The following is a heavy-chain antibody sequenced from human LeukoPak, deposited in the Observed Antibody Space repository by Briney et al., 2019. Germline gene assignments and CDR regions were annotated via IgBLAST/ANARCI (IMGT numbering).Heavy chain of an antibody. CDR2: INHSGST. D-gene: IGHD6-19*01. Sequence: SETLSLTCAVYGGSFSGYYWSWIRQPPGKGLESSGEINHSGSTNYNPSLKSRVTISVDTSKNQFSLKLSSVTAADTAVYYCARGNGRGWFLRPTDYWGQGTLVTVSS. J-gene: IGHJ4*02. CDR3: ARGNGRGWFLRPTDY. V-gene: IGHV4-34*01. CDR1: GGSFSGYY.